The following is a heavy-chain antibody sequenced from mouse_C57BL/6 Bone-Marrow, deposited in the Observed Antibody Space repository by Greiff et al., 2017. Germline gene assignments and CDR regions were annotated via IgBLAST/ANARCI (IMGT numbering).Heavy chain of an antibody. V-gene: IGHV8-8*01. CDR1: GFSLSTFGMG. D-gene: IGHD2-1*01. J-gene: IGHJ2*01. CDR2: IWWDDDK. Sequence: QVTLKESGPGILQPSQTLSLTCSFSGFSLSTFGMGVGWIRQPSGKGLEWLAHIWWDDDKYYNPALKSRLTISKDTSKNQVFLKIADVDTADTATYYCVRIATTISNYFDYWGQGTTLTVSS. CDR3: VRIATTISNYFDY.